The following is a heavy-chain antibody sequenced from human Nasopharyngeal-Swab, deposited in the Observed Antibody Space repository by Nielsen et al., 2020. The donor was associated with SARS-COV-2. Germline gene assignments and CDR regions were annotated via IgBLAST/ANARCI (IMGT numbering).Heavy chain of an antibody. CDR2: ISSSSSYI. CDR1: GFTFSSYW. D-gene: IGHD3-22*01. CDR3: ARDSYYYDSSGMGPCAFDI. V-gene: IGHV3-21*01. J-gene: IGHJ3*02. Sequence: GGSLRLSCAASGFTFSSYWMHWVRQAPGKGLEWVSSISSSSSYIYYADSVKGRFTISRDNAKNSLYLQMNSLRAEDTAVYYCARDSYYYDSSGMGPCAFDIWGQGTMVTVSS.